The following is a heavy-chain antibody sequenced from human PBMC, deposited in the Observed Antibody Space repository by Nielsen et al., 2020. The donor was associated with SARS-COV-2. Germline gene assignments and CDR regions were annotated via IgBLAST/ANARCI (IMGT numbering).Heavy chain of an antibody. Sequence: GSLRLSCTVSGGSIRSYYWSWIRQPPGKGLEWIGYIYYSGSTNYNPSLKSRVTISVDTSKNQFSLKLSSVTAADTAVYYCARSYYYGSGSYYNYYYYYGMDVWGQGTTVTVSS. CDR1: GGSIRSYY. CDR3: ARSYYYGSGSYYNYYYYYGMDV. J-gene: IGHJ6*02. CDR2: IYYSGST. V-gene: IGHV4-59*01. D-gene: IGHD3-10*01.